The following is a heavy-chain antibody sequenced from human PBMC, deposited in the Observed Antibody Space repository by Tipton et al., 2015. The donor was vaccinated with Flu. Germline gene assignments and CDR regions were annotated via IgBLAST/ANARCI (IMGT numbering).Heavy chain of an antibody. CDR1: GGSISSSNW. CDR2: IYHSRST. Sequence: TLSLTCAVSGGSISSSNWWSWVRQPPGKGLEWIGEIYHSRSTNYNPSLKSRVTISVDKSKNQFSLKLSSVTAADTAVYYCAGSGDTTGTRAVDYWGQGTLVTVSS. CDR3: AGSGDTTGTRAVDY. V-gene: IGHV4-4*02. J-gene: IGHJ4*02. D-gene: IGHD1-1*01.